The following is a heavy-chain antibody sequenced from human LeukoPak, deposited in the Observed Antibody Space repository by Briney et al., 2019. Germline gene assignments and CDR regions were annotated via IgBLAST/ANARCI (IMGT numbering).Heavy chain of an antibody. CDR3: ARVRYDSSGYPEVLDY. CDR1: GGSISSYY. V-gene: IGHV4-59*01. CDR2: IYYSGST. D-gene: IGHD3-22*01. J-gene: IGHJ4*02. Sequence: PSETLSFTCTVSGGSISSYYWSWIRQPPGKGLEWIGYIYYSGSTNYNPSLKSRVTISVDTSKNQFSLKLSSVTAADTAVYYCARVRYDSSGYPEVLDYWGQGTLVTVSS.